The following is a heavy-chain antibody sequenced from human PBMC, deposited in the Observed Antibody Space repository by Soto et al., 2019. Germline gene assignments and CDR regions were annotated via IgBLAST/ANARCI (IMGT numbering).Heavy chain of an antibody. D-gene: IGHD1-26*01. V-gene: IGHV5-51*01. Sequence: PGESLKISCKGSGYRFTSYWIAWVRQMPGKGLEWMGTIYPGDSDTRYSPPFQGQVTISADKSISTAYPQWSSLKASDTAMYYCVGQAVLGATKSFDIWGQGTMVTVSS. CDR1: GYRFTSYW. CDR3: VGQAVLGATKSFDI. CDR2: IYPGDSDT. J-gene: IGHJ3*02.